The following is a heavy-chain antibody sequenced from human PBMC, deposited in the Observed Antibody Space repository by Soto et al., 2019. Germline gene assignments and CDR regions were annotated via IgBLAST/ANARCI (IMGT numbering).Heavy chain of an antibody. Sequence: PGESLKISCKGSGYSFTSYWISWVRQMPGKGLEWMGRIDPSDSYTNYSPSFQGHVTISADKSISTAYLQWSSLKASDTAMYYCARRESSSWYYYCGMDVWGQGTTVTVSS. CDR2: IDPSDSYT. CDR1: GYSFTSYW. J-gene: IGHJ6*02. CDR3: ARRESSSWYYYCGMDV. V-gene: IGHV5-10-1*01. D-gene: IGHD6-13*01.